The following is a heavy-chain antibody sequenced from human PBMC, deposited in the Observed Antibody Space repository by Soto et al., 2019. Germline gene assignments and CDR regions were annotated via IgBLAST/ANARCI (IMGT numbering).Heavy chain of an antibody. D-gene: IGHD6-6*01. Sequence: GGSLRLSCAASGFTFSSYAMHWVRQAPGKGLEWVAVISYDGSNKYYADSVKGRFTISRDNSKNTLYLQMNSLRAEDTAVYYCARDPRGEQLGYFDYWVQGTLVTVSS. CDR2: ISYDGSNK. V-gene: IGHV3-30-3*01. J-gene: IGHJ4*02. CDR3: ARDPRGEQLGYFDY. CDR1: GFTFSSYA.